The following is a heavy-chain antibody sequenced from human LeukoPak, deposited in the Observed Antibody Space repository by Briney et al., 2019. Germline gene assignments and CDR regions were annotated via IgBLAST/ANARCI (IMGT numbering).Heavy chain of an antibody. V-gene: IGHV3-33*08. CDR2: TWFDGGNR. CDR1: GFTFSSYD. D-gene: IGHD6-13*01. Sequence: GGSLRLSCAASGFTFSSYDMHWVRQAPGKGLEWVAVTWFDGGNRFYADSVKGRFTISRDNSKNTLYLQLNSLRAEDTAVYYCARDSLDTQPRQTAGDIFDYWGQGTLVTVSS. J-gene: IGHJ4*02. CDR3: ARDSLDTQPRQTAGDIFDY.